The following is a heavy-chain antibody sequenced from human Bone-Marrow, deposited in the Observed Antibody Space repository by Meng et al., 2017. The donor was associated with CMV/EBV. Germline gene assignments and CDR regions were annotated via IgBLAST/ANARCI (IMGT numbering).Heavy chain of an antibody. CDR2: VSPSGSKT. Sequence: GGSLRLSCAASGFIFSSYVMSWVRQAPGKGLEWVSTVSPSGSKTYYADSVKGRFTISRDNSKNTLYLQMNSLRAEDTAVYYCARQGWELRPYYFDYWGQGTLVTVSS. CDR3: ARQGWELRPYYFDY. D-gene: IGHD1-26*01. V-gene: IGHV3-23*01. J-gene: IGHJ4*02. CDR1: GFIFSSYV.